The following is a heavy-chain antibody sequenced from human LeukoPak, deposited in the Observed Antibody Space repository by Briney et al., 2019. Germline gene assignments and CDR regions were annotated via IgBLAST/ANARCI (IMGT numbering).Heavy chain of an antibody. D-gene: IGHD6-13*01. J-gene: IGHJ5*02. CDR3: ATRPDIAATGPGWFDP. CDR2: IYYSGST. CDR1: GGSISSYY. Sequence: SETLSLTCTVSGGSISSYYWSWIRQPPGKGLEWIGYIYYSGSTYYNPSLQSRLTVSVDTSKNQFSLKVTSVTAADTAVYYCATRPDIAATGPGWFDPWGQGTLVTVSS. V-gene: IGHV4-59*12.